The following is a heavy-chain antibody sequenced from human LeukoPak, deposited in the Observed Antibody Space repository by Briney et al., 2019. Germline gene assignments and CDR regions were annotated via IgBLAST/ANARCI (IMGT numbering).Heavy chain of an antibody. D-gene: IGHD3-22*01. J-gene: IGHJ3*02. CDR2: MNPNSGNT. CDR3: ATATHDSSGQDAFDI. CDR1: GYTFTSYD. V-gene: IGHV1-8*01. Sequence: ASVKVSCKASGYTFTSYDINWVRQATGQGLERMGWMNPNSGNTGYAQKFQGRVTMTRNTSISTAYMELSSLRSEDTAVYYCATATHDSSGQDAFDIWGQGTMVTVSS.